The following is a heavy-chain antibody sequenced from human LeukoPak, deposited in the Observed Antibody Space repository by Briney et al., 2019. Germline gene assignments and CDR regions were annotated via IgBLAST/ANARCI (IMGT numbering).Heavy chain of an antibody. CDR1: VYTLTELS. CDR2: FDPEDGET. J-gene: IGHJ4*02. CDR3: ATAIHLAVAGPFDY. D-gene: IGHD6-19*01. V-gene: IGHV1-24*01. Sequence: ASVKVSCKVSVYTLTELSMHWVRQAPGKGLEWMGGFDPEDGETIYAQKFQGRVTMTEDTSTDTAYMELSSLRSEDTAVYYCATAIHLAVAGPFDYWGQGTLVTVSS.